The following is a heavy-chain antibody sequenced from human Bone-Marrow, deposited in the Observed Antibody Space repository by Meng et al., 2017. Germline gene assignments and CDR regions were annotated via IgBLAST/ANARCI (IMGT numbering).Heavy chain of an antibody. Sequence: QGQLQQWGAGLLKPSETLSLTCAVYGGSFSGYYWSWIRQPPGKGLEWIGEINHSGSTNYNPSLNSRVTISVDTSKNQFSLKLNSVTAADTALYYCATSNALPALNWFDPWGRGTLVTVSS. V-gene: IGHV4-34*01. D-gene: IGHD1-1*01. J-gene: IGHJ5*02. CDR3: ATSNALPALNWFDP. CDR2: INHSGST. CDR1: GGSFSGYY.